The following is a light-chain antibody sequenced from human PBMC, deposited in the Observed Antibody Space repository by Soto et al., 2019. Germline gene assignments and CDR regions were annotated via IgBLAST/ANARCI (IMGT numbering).Light chain of an antibody. CDR3: QQSYSSPPIT. Sequence: DIQMTQSPSSLSASVGDTITITCRASQSISSFLNWYQQKPWKAPKLLIYDASSLQSGVPSRFSDSGSGTDFTLTICSLQPEDFATYYCQQSYSSPPITYGQGTRLEIK. CDR2: DAS. V-gene: IGKV1-39*01. J-gene: IGKJ5*01. CDR1: QSISSF.